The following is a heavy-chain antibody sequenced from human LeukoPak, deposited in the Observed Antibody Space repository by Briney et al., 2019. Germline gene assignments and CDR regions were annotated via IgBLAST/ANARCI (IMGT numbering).Heavy chain of an antibody. Sequence: GGSLRLSCAASGFTFSSYSMNWVRQAPGKGLEWVSAISGSGGSTYYADSVKGRFTISRDNSRNTLYLQMNSLRAEDTAVYYCAKRRSEGAFDIWGQGTMVTVSS. CDR2: ISGSGGST. CDR3: AKRRSEGAFDI. CDR1: GFTFSSYS. V-gene: IGHV3-23*01. J-gene: IGHJ3*02.